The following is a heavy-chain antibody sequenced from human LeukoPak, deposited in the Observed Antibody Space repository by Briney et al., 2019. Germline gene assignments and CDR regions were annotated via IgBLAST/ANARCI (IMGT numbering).Heavy chain of an antibody. CDR1: GFTFSSYE. CDR3: ARDLLAVAGKNY. CDR2: TSSSGSTI. D-gene: IGHD6-19*01. Sequence: GGSLRLSCAASGFTFSSYEMNWVRQAPGKGLEWVSYTSSSGSTIYYADSVKGRFTISRDNAKNSLYLQMNSLRAEDTAVYYCARDLLAVAGKNYWGQGTLVTVSS. V-gene: IGHV3-48*03. J-gene: IGHJ4*02.